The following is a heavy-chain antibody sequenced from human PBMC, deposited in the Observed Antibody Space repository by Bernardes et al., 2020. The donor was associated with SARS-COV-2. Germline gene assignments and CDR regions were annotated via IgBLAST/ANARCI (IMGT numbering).Heavy chain of an antibody. V-gene: IGHV4-61*02. J-gene: IGHJ4*02. CDR1: DDAISSGSFY. Sequence: SETLSLTCAVSDDAISSGSFYWSSIRQPAGKGLEWVGRISASGSTNYNPSLKSRVTMSVDTSKNQFSLKLTSVTAADTAVYYCARDGRISVPGTDYFDFWGQGILVTVSS. CDR2: ISASGST. CDR3: ARDGRISVPGTDYFDF. D-gene: IGHD6-19*01.